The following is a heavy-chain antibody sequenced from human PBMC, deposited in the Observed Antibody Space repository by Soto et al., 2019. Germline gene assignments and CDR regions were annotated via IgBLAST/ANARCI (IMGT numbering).Heavy chain of an antibody. J-gene: IGHJ4*02. CDR2: ISAYNGNT. CDR1: GYTFTSYG. Sequence: QVQLVQSGAEVKKPGASVKVSCKASGYTFTSYGISWVRQAPGQGLEWMGGISAYNGNTNYAQKVQGRVTMTTDTSTSTAYMELRSLRSDDTAVYYCARALPSGWLQLDPPDYWGQGTLVTVSS. CDR3: ARALPSGWLQLDPPDY. V-gene: IGHV1-18*01. D-gene: IGHD5-12*01.